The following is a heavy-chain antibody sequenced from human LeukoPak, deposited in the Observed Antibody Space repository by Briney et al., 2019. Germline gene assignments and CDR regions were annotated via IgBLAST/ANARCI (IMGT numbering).Heavy chain of an antibody. CDR1: GGSISSYY. CDR3: ASLGAYFDY. CDR2: IYYSGST. Sequence: SETLSLTCTVSGGSISSYYWSWIRQPPGKGLEWIGYIYYSGSTNYNPSLKSRVTISVDTSKNQFSLKLSSVTAADTAVYYCASLGAYFDYWGQGTLVTVSS. D-gene: IGHD1-26*01. V-gene: IGHV4-59*01. J-gene: IGHJ4*02.